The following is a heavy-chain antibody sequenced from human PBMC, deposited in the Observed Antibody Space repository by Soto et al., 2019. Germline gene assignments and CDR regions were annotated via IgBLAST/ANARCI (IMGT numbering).Heavy chain of an antibody. Sequence: SVKVSCKASGGTFSSYAISWVRQAPGQGLEWMGGIIPIFGTANYAQRFQGRVTITADESTSTAYMELSSLRSEDTAVYYCARHLVTIFGVVISVVGMDVWGQGTTVTVSS. D-gene: IGHD3-3*01. CDR1: GGTFSSYA. CDR2: IIPIFGTA. CDR3: ARHLVTIFGVVISVVGMDV. J-gene: IGHJ6*02. V-gene: IGHV1-69*13.